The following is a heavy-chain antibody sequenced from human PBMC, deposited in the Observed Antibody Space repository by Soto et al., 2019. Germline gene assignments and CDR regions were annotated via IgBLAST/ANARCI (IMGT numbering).Heavy chain of an antibody. CDR2: INHSGNT. J-gene: IGHJ4*02. CDR1: GGCFCVSY. D-gene: IGHD6-13*01. CDR3: ARHHVRGRTIAGAAEF. Sequence: SDTLSLTCAVYGGCFCVSYWSWIRKPPGKGLEWIGEINHSGNTNYNPTLKSRVTISVDTSKNQLFLNLSSVTAAATAMYYCARHHVRGRTIAGAAEFCGQGTLVTVYS. V-gene: IGHV4-34*01.